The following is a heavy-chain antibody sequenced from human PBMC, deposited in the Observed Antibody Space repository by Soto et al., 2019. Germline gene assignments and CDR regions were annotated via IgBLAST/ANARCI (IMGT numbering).Heavy chain of an antibody. J-gene: IGHJ6*02. CDR1: GGSFSGYY. CDR3: ARGGNYYYGMDV. V-gene: IGHV4-34*01. CDR2: INHSGST. Sequence: SETLSLTCAVYGGSFSGYYWSWIRQPPGKGLEWIGEINHSGSTNYNPSLKSRVTISVDTSKNQFSLKLSSVTAADTAVYYCARGGNYYYGMDVWGQGTTVTVSS. D-gene: IGHD3-10*01.